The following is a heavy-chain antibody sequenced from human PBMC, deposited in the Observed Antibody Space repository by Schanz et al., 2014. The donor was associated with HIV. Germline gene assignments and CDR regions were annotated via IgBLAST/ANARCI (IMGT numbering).Heavy chain of an antibody. CDR2: INLGGGSA. J-gene: IGHJ6*02. CDR1: GYIFPNYH. D-gene: IGHD1-26*01. Sequence: QVQLVQSGAEVKKPGASVKISCEASGYIFPNYHIHWVRQAPGQGLEWMARINLGGGSAIYAQKFQGRVTMTTDTSTNTAYMELRRLRSDDTAVYYCARGPKWEGLMDVWGQGTTVIVSS. V-gene: IGHV1-46*01. CDR3: ARGPKWEGLMDV.